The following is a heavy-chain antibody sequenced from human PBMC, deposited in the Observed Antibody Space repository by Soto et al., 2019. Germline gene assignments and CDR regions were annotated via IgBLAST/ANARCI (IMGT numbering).Heavy chain of an antibody. CDR3: AHFVSSSPAGWFDP. V-gene: IGHV2-5*02. J-gene: IGHJ5*02. D-gene: IGHD2-15*01. Sequence: QITLKESGPTLVKPTQTLTLTCTFSGLSLSTSGEAVGWIRQPPGKALEWLALIYWDDDKRYNPNLTTRLTIAKDTSKNQVVLALTNMDPVDTATYYCAHFVSSSPAGWFDPWGQGSLVTVSS. CDR1: GLSLSTSGEA. CDR2: IYWDDDK.